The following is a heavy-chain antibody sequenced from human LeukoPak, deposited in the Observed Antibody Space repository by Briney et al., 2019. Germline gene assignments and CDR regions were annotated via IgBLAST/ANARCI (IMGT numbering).Heavy chain of an antibody. CDR1: GGSFSGYY. CDR2: INHSGST. Sequence: SETLSLTCAVYGGSFSGYYWSWIRQPPGKGLEWIGEINHSGSTNYIPSLKSRVTISVDTSKNQFSLKLSSVTAADTAVYYCARGPPYCSGGSCYANWFDPWGQGTLVTVSS. J-gene: IGHJ5*02. CDR3: ARGPPYCSGGSCYANWFDP. V-gene: IGHV4-34*01. D-gene: IGHD2-15*01.